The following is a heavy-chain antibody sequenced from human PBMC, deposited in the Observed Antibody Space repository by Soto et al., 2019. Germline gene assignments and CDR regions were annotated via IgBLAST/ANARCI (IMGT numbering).Heavy chain of an antibody. CDR3: ASTTHMIIPGAIRSDYYFGMDV. Sequence: VASVQVSCNASGGTFSSYAISWVRQAPGQGLEWMGGIIPIFGTENYAQKFQGRVTITTDESTRKAYMELSSLRSDATTVYYCASTTHMIIPGAIRSDYYFGMDVWSHGT. CDR1: GGTFSSYA. CDR2: IIPIFGTE. J-gene: IGHJ6*02. V-gene: IGHV1-69*05. D-gene: IGHD2-2*02.